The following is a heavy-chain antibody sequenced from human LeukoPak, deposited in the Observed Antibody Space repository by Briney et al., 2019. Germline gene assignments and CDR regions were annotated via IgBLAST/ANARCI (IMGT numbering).Heavy chain of an antibody. CDR1: GGSFRGYY. Sequence: SETLSLTCAVYGGSFRGYYWSWIRQPPGMGLEWIGEINHSGSTTFNPSLKSRVSMSVDTSKNQFSLKVTSVTAPDTAVYYCARRSCGGDCQPYYFDYWGQGTLVTVSS. J-gene: IGHJ4*02. CDR2: INHSGST. D-gene: IGHD2-21*02. V-gene: IGHV4-34*01. CDR3: ARRSCGGDCQPYYFDY.